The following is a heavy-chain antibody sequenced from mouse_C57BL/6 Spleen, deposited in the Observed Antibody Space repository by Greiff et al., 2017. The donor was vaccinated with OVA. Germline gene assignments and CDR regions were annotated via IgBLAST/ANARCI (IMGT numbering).Heavy chain of an antibody. CDR2: INPNNGGT. V-gene: IGHV1-22*01. CDR3: ARLPNYYGSSPHAMDY. Sequence: EVKLQQSGPELVKPGASVKMSCKASGYTFTDYNMHWVKQSHGKSLEWIGYINPNNGGTSYNQKFKGKATLTVNKSSSTAYMELRSLTSEDSAVYYCARLPNYYGSSPHAMDYWGQGTSVTVSS. D-gene: IGHD1-1*01. J-gene: IGHJ4*01. CDR1: GYTFTDYN.